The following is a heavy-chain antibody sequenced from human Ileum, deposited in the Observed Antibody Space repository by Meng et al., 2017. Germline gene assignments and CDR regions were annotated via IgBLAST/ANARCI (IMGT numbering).Heavy chain of an antibody. J-gene: IGHJ5*02. V-gene: IGHV4-59*01. Sequence: QVQLQESGPGLVKPSETLSLTCSVSDDSISSFSWSWIRQPPKKGMEWLGYIFYNGDINYNPSLKSRVTISLDTSKSQISLKLTSVTAADTAVYYCARTARVFDPWGQGTLVTVSS. CDR1: DDSISSFS. CDR2: IFYNGDI. CDR3: ARTARVFDP.